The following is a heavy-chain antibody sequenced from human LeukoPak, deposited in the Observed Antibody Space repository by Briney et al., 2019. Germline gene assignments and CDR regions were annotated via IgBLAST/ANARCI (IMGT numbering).Heavy chain of an antibody. CDR2: ISGSGGST. D-gene: IGHD6-19*01. CDR3: AKEKSSGWYVGFDY. CDR1: GFTFSSYA. J-gene: IGHJ4*02. Sequence: GGSLRLSCAASGFTFSSYAMGWVRQAPGKGLEWVSAISGSGGSTNYADSVKGRFTISRDNSKNTLYLQMNSLRADDSAVYYCAKEKSSGWYVGFDYWGQGTLVTVSS. V-gene: IGHV3-23*01.